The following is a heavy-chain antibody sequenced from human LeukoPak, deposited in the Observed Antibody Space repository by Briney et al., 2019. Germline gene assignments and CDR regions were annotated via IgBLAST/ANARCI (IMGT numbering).Heavy chain of an antibody. V-gene: IGHV3-23*01. CDR1: GFTFSSYA. D-gene: IGHD2-8*01. CDR2: ISGSGGST. Sequence: GGSLRLSCAASGFTFSSYAMSWVRQAPGKGLEWVSAISGSGGSTYYADSVKGRFTISRDNSKNTLYLQMNSLRAEDTAVYYRAKANFMLSGGSVDYWGQGTLVTVSS. J-gene: IGHJ4*02. CDR3: AKANFMLSGGSVDY.